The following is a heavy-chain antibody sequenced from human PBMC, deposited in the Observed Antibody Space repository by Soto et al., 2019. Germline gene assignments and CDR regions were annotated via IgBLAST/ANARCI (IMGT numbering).Heavy chain of an antibody. Sequence: ETLSLTCTVSGGSISSYYWSWIRQPPGKGLEWIGYIYYSGSTNYNPSLKSRVTISVDTSKNQFSLKLSSVTAADTAVYYCARVTWIQSYYYYYGMDVWGQGTTVT. J-gene: IGHJ6*02. CDR3: ARVTWIQSYYYYYGMDV. V-gene: IGHV4-59*01. D-gene: IGHD5-18*01. CDR1: GGSISSYY. CDR2: IYYSGST.